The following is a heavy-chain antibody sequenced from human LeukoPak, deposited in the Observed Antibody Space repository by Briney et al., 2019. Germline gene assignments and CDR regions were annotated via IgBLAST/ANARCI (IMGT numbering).Heavy chain of an antibody. J-gene: IGHJ4*02. Sequence: PSETLSLTCAVSGGSISSGGYSWSWIRQPPGKGLEWIGYIYHSGSTNYNPSLKSRVTISVDTSKNQFSLKLSSVTAADTAVYYCARGPTKTSTAMARATFWYWGQGTLVTVSS. CDR3: ARGPTKTSTAMARATFWY. D-gene: IGHD5-18*01. CDR1: GGSISSGGYS. V-gene: IGHV4-30-2*01. CDR2: IYHSGST.